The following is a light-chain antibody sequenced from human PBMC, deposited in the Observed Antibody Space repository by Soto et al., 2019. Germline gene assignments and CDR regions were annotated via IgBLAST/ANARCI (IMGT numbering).Light chain of an antibody. CDR1: NNDVGGYNL. CDR3: CSSAGNSLPFV. CDR2: EGT. Sequence: QSALTQPASVSGSPGQSITISCTGTNNDVGGYNLVSWYQQRPGKAPKLLIYEGTKRPSGVSIRFSGSKSGKTASLTISGLQAEDEADYYCCSSAGNSLPFVFGSGTKVTVL. V-gene: IGLV2-23*01. J-gene: IGLJ1*01.